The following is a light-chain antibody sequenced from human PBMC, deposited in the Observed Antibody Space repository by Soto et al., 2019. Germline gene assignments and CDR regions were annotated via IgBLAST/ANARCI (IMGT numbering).Light chain of an antibody. CDR2: SND. J-gene: IGLJ2*01. Sequence: QSVLTQPPSASGTPGQRVTISCSGSGSTIGSNTVNWYQQLPGTAPKVVIQSNDQRPSGVPDRFSASKSGTSASLAISGLQSEDEADYYCEAWDDSLSGPVFGGGTKVTVL. CDR1: GSTIGSNT. V-gene: IGLV1-44*01. CDR3: EAWDDSLSGPV.